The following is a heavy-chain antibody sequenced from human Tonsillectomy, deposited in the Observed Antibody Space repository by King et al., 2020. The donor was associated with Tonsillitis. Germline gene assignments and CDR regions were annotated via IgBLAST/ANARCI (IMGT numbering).Heavy chain of an antibody. Sequence: VQLQESGPGLVKPSETLSLTCNVSGLSINGSYWSWIRHAPGKGLEWMGYIYNDGRTNNNPSLKSRVTISLDTSKNQFSLRLTSVTAADTAIYYCARLTIFGQNYFDYWGQGTLVTVSS. V-gene: IGHV4-59*01. CDR2: IYNDGRT. J-gene: IGHJ4*02. CDR3: ARLTIFGQNYFDY. D-gene: IGHD3-9*01. CDR1: GLSINGSY.